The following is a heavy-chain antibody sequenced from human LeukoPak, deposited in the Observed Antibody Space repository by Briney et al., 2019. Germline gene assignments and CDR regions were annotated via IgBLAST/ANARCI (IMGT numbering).Heavy chain of an antibody. CDR3: VKDNPLDY. J-gene: IGHJ4*02. CDR1: GFTFSDYG. Sequence: PGGSLRLSCAASGFTFSDYGMHWVRQAPGKGLEWVAFIRYDGNNKYYADSEKGRFTISRDNSKNTLYLYVNSLRPDDSAVYYCVKDNPLDYWGQGTLVIVSS. CDR2: IRYDGNNK. V-gene: IGHV3-30*02.